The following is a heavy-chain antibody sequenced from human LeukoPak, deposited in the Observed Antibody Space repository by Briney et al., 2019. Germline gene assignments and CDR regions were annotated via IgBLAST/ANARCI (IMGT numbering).Heavy chain of an antibody. J-gene: IGHJ5*02. CDR1: GYTFTSYG. V-gene: IGHV1-69*06. Sequence: SVKVSCKASGYTFTSYGISWVRQAPGQGLEWMGGIIPIFGTANYAQKFQGRVTITADKSTSTAYMELSRLRSDDTAVYYCARDMRRSRARWENLGFDPWGQGTLVTVSS. CDR2: IIPIFGTA. CDR3: ARDMRRSRARWENLGFDP. D-gene: IGHD1-26*01.